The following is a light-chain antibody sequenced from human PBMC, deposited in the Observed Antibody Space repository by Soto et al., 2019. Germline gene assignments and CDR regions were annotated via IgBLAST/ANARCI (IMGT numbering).Light chain of an antibody. V-gene: IGLV2-14*03. J-gene: IGLJ2*01. CDR2: DVS. CDR1: SSDVGGYNY. Sequence: QSALTQPASVSGSPGQSITISCTGTSSDVGGYNYVSWYQHHPGKAPKLMIYDVSNRPSGISNRFSGSKSGNTASLTISGLHAEDEADYYCSSHTSTSTLVVFGGGTKLTVL. CDR3: SSHTSTSTLVV.